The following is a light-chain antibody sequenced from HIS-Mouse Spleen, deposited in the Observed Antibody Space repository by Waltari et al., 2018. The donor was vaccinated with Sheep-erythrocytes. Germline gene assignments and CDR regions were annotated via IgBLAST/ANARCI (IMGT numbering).Light chain of an antibody. CDR2: DVS. CDR3: CSYAGSYNHV. Sequence: SALTPPRSVSGSPGPSVAISCTGTSRDVGGYNYVSRYQQHTGKAPILMIYDVSKRPSGVPERFSGSKSGNTASLTISGLQAEDEADYYCCSYAGSYNHVFATGTKVTVL. V-gene: IGLV2-11*01. J-gene: IGLJ1*01. CDR1: SRDVGGYNY.